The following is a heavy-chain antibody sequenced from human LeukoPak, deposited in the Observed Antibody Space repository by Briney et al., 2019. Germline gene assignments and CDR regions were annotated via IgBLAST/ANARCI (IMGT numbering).Heavy chain of an antibody. CDR3: ARDTPPAYCGGDCYYAFDI. J-gene: IGHJ3*02. Sequence: SVKVSCKASGYTFTSYGISWVRQAPGQGLEWMGRIIPILGIANYAQKFQGRVTITADKSTSTAYMELSSLRSEDTAVYYCARDTPPAYCGGDCYYAFDIWGQGTMVTVSS. D-gene: IGHD2-21*02. CDR2: IIPILGIA. CDR1: GYTFTSYG. V-gene: IGHV1-69*04.